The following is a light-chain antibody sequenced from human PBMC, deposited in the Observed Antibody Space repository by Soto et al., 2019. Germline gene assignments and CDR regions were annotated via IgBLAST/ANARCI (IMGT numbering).Light chain of an antibody. Sequence: EIVMTQSPATLSVSPGERATLSCRASQSISTELAWYQQKPGQPPRLLIYSATTRATGVPARFTGSGSGSEFTLTISRLKSEDFAVYYCQQGRNWPLTFGQGTRVVI. CDR1: QSISTE. V-gene: IGKV3-15*01. CDR2: SAT. J-gene: IGKJ2*01. CDR3: QQGRNWPLT.